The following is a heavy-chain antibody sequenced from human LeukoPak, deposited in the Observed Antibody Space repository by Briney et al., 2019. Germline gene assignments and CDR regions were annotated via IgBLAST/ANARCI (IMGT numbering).Heavy chain of an antibody. J-gene: IGHJ4*02. CDR1: GFTFSSYS. Sequence: GGSLRLSCAASGFTFSSYSMYWVRQAPGKGLEWVSSISSSSSYIYYADSVKGRFTISRDNAKNSLYLQMNSLRAEDTAVYYCARDGYNSIPDYWGQGTLVTVSS. D-gene: IGHD5-24*01. CDR3: ARDGYNSIPDY. V-gene: IGHV3-21*01. CDR2: ISSSSSYI.